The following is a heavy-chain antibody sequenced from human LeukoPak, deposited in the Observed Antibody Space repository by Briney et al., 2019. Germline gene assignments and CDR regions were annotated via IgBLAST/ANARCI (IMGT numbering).Heavy chain of an antibody. J-gene: IGHJ4*02. D-gene: IGHD5-12*01. CDR2: INPSGGST. V-gene: IGHV1-46*01. Sequence: GASVKVSCKASGYTFTSYGISWVRQAPGQGLEWMGIINPSGGSTSYAQKFQGRVTMTRDTSTSTVYMELSSLRSEDTAVYYCARDGGGATTYYFDYWGQGTLVTVSS. CDR3: ARDGGGATTYYFDY. CDR1: GYTFTSYG.